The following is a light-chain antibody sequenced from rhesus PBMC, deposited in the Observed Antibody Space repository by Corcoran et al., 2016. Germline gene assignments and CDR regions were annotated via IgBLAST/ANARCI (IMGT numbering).Light chain of an antibody. Sequence: DIQMTQSPSSLSASVGDTVTITCRASQSISSWLAWYQQKPGKAPKLLIYKASSLQSGVPSRLSGSGSGTDFTLTISSLKPEDFATYYCLQYSSSPWTFGQGTKVEIK. V-gene: IGKV1-22*01. CDR1: QSISSW. J-gene: IGKJ1*01. CDR3: LQYSSSPWT. CDR2: KAS.